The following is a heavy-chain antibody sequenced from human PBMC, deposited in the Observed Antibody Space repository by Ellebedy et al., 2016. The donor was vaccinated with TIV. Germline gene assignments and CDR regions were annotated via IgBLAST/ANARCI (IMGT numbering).Heavy chain of an antibody. CDR2: IYPGDSDT. V-gene: IGHV5-51*01. Sequence: GESLKISCKGSGYSFTSYWIGWVRQVPGKGLEWMGIIYPGDSDTRYSPSFQGQVTISADKSISTAYLQWSSLKASDTAMYYCARGNYYGSGSYRADPDAFDIWGQGTMVTVSS. J-gene: IGHJ3*02. CDR1: GYSFTSYW. D-gene: IGHD3-10*01. CDR3: ARGNYYGSGSYRADPDAFDI.